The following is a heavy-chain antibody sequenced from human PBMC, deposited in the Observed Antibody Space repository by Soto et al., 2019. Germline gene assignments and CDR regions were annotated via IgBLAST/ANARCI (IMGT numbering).Heavy chain of an antibody. CDR1: GFNFRNYG. V-gene: IGHV3-21*01. Sequence: VWSLRLSCAVSGFNFRNYGINWVRQAPGKGLEWVSSVSKSDYTYYSESVKGRFTVSRDNAKNSVSLQMNNLRAEDTAVYYCAREDSIIIPAVADFWGQGTLVTVSS. D-gene: IGHD6-19*01. CDR3: AREDSIIIPAVADF. CDR2: VSKSDYT. J-gene: IGHJ4*02.